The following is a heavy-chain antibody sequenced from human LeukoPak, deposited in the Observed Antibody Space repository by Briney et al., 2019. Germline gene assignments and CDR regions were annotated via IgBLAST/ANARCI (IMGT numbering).Heavy chain of an antibody. Sequence: SETLSLTCIVSGGSISSYYWSWLRQPPGKGLEWIGFIYYSGITDYNPSLKSRITISVDTSKNQFSLKLTSVTAADTAVYYCARVRALSYYDSSGDLYYFEYWGQGTLVTVSS. CDR2: IYYSGIT. CDR3: ARVRALSYYDSSGDLYYFEY. D-gene: IGHD3-22*01. CDR1: GGSISSYY. J-gene: IGHJ4*02. V-gene: IGHV4-59*01.